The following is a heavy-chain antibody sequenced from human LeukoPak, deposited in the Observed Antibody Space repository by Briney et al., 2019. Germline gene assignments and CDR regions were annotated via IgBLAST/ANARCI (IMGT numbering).Heavy chain of an antibody. CDR3: ARQSRYCSSTSCYTEWFDP. Sequence: SETLSLTCTVSGGSISSYYWGWIRQPPGKGLEWIGSIYYSGSTYYNPSLKSRVTISVDTSKNQFSLKLSSVTAADTAVYYCARQSRYCSSTSCYTEWFDPWGQGTLVTVSS. J-gene: IGHJ5*02. CDR1: GGSISSYY. D-gene: IGHD2-2*02. CDR2: IYYSGST. V-gene: IGHV4-39*01.